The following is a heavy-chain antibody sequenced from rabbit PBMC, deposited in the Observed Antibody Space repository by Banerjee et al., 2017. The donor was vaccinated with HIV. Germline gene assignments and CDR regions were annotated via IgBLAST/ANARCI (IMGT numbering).Heavy chain of an antibody. J-gene: IGHJ4*01. V-gene: IGHV1S45*01. D-gene: IGHD1-1*01. CDR3: ARFVDSGYDIGYFNL. CDR1: GFSFSRYW. Sequence: QEQLVESGGGLVQPEGSLTLTCTASGFSFSRYWMCWVRQAPGKGLEWIACIYAGSTGSTWYATWAKGRFTISKTSSTTVTLQMTSLTAADTAAYFCARFVDSGYDIGYFNLWGPGTLVTVS. CDR2: IYAGSTGST.